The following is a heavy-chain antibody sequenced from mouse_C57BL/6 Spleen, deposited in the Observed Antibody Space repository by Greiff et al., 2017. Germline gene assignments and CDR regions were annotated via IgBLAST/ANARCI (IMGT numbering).Heavy chain of an antibody. CDR3: ARPLYYYGSSDYAMDY. V-gene: IGHV5-17*01. D-gene: IGHD1-1*01. Sequence: EVQGVESGGGLVKPGGSLKLSCAASGFTFSDYGMHWVRQAPEKGLEWVAYISSGSSTIYYADTVKGRFTISRDNAKNTLFLQMTSLRSEDTAMYYCARPLYYYGSSDYAMDYWGQGTSVTVSS. CDR2: ISSGSSTI. J-gene: IGHJ4*01. CDR1: GFTFSDYG.